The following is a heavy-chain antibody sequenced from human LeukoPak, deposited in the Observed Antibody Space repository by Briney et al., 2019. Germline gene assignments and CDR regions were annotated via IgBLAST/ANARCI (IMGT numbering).Heavy chain of an antibody. CDR3: AKARRIQLWLS. V-gene: IGHV3-23*01. CDR2: ISGSGGST. J-gene: IGHJ5*02. D-gene: IGHD5-18*01. Sequence: GGSLRLSCAASGFTFGSYAMSWVRQAPGKGLEWVSGISGSGGSTYYADSVKGRFTISRDNSKNTLYLQMISLRAEDTAVYYCAKARRIQLWLSWGQGTLVTVSS. CDR1: GFTFGSYA.